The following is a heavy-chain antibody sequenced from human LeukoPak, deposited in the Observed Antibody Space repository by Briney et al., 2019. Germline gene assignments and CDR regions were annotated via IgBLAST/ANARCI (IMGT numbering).Heavy chain of an antibody. CDR3: AKTRFGESGFDY. J-gene: IGHJ4*02. CDR1: GFTFSSYA. D-gene: IGHD3-10*01. V-gene: IGHV3-23*01. Sequence: GESLKISCAASGFTFSSYAMSWVRQAPGKGLEWVSAISGSGGSTYYADSVKGRFTISRDNSKNTLYLQMNSLRAEDTAVYYCAKTRFGESGFDYWGQGTLVTVSS. CDR2: ISGSGGST.